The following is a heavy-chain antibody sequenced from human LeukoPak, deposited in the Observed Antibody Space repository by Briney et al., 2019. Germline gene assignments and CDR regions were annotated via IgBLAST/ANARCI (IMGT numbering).Heavy chain of an antibody. Sequence: SETLSLTCTVSGGSISSGSYYWSWIRQPAGKGLEWIGRIYTSGSTKYNPSLKSRATISVDTTKNQFSLKLSSVTAADTAVYYCAQGSYDRHKYYYYYYMDVWGKGTTVTVSS. CDR2: IYTSGST. J-gene: IGHJ6*03. D-gene: IGHD3-10*01. CDR1: GGSISSGSYY. V-gene: IGHV4-61*02. CDR3: AQGSYDRHKYYYYYYMDV.